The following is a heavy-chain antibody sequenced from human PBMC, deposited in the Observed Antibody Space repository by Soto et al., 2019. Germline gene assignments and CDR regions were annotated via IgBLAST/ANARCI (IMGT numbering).Heavy chain of an antibody. V-gene: IGHV2-5*02. D-gene: IGHD4-17*01. Sequence: QITLKESGPTLVNPTQTLTLTCTFSGFSLSTSGVGVGWIRQPPGKALEWLALIYWDDDKRYSPSLKSRLTITKDTSKNQVVLTMTNMDPVDIATYYCAHRDGDYNGDWFDPWGQGTLVTVSS. CDR3: AHRDGDYNGDWFDP. CDR2: IYWDDDK. CDR1: GFSLSTSGVG. J-gene: IGHJ5*02.